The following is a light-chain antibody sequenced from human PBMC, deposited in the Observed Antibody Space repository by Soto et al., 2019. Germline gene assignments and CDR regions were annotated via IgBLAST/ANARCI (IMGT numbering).Light chain of an antibody. V-gene: IGLV2-14*03. J-gene: IGLJ1*01. Sequence: QSARNQPASVSGSPGQSITISCTGTSSDVGGYNYVSWYQQHPGKAPKLIIYGVTNRPSGVSNRFSASKSGNTASLAISGLQAEDEADYYCSSYTTSSTYVFGTGTKVTVL. CDR2: GVT. CDR1: SSDVGGYNY. CDR3: SSYTTSSTYV.